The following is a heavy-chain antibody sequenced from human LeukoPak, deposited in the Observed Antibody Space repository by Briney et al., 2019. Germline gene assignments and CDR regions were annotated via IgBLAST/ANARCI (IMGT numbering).Heavy chain of an antibody. CDR3: ARGDHDRYKPKYYFDS. Sequence: GGSLRLSCAASGFTFSSYEMNWVREAPGEGLEWGAYISSVGTTIDYADSVKGRFTISRDNAKNSRYLQMNSLRAEDTAVYYCARGDHDRYKPKYYFDSWGQGTLVTVSS. V-gene: IGHV3-48*03. D-gene: IGHD3-9*01. J-gene: IGHJ4*02. CDR1: GFTFSSYE. CDR2: ISSVGTTI.